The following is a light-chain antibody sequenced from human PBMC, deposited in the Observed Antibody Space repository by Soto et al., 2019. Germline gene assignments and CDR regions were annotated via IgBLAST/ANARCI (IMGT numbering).Light chain of an antibody. J-gene: IGKJ4*01. Sequence: EIVLTQSPGSLSLSPGEGATLSCRASQTVGYYLAWYQHKPGQAPRLLMSDASNRAIGVPARFSGSVSGTDFTLTISSLEPEDFAVYYCQVRNSWPPGITFGGGTRVEIK. CDR1: QTVGYY. CDR3: QVRNSWPPGIT. V-gene: IGKV3-11*01. CDR2: DAS.